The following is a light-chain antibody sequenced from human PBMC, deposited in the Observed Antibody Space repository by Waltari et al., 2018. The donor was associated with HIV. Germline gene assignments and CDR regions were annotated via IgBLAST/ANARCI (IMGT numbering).Light chain of an antibody. CDR2: AAS. J-gene: IGKJ2*01. CDR3: QQRSNWPPMYT. V-gene: IGKV3D-20*02. CDR1: QSVSSSH. Sequence: EIVLTQSPGTLSLSPGERVILSCRASQSVSSSHLAWYQQKPGQAPRLVIYAASSRATGIPDRFSGSGSGTDFTLTISRLEPEDFAVYYCQQRSNWPPMYTFGQGTKLEIK.